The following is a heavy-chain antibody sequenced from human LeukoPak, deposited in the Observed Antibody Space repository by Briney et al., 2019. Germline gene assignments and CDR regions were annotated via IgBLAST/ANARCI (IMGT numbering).Heavy chain of an antibody. V-gene: IGHV3-30-3*01. CDR3: ATLARYAFDI. J-gene: IGHJ3*02. Sequence: QPGRSLRLSCAASGFTFSSYAMHWVRQAPGKGLEWVAVISYDGSNKYYADSVKGRFTISRDNSKNTLYLQMNSLRAEDTAVYYCATLARYAFDIWGQGTMVTVSS. D-gene: IGHD5-12*01. CDR1: GFTFSSYA. CDR2: ISYDGSNK.